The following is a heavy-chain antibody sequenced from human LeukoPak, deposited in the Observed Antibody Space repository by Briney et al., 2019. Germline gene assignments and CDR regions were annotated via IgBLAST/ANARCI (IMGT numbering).Heavy chain of an antibody. J-gene: IGHJ3*02. Sequence: GGSLRLSCAASGFTFSSYGMHWVRQAPGKGLEWVAVVWNDGSNKYYADSVKGRFTISRDNSKNTLYLQMNSLRDEDTAVYYCARGRDGAFDIWGRGTMVTVSS. CDR1: GFTFSSYG. CDR2: VWNDGSNK. CDR3: ARGRDGAFDI. V-gene: IGHV3-33*01.